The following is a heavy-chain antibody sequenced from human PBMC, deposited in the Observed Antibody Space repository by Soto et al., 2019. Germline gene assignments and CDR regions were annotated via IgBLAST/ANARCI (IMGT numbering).Heavy chain of an antibody. Sequence: SGPTLVNPTQTLTLTCTFSGFSLSTSGVGVGWIRQPPGKALEWLALIYWDDDKRYSPSLKSRLTITKDTSKNQVVLTMTNMDPVDTATYYCAHSGEVTTDIRGAFFDYWGQGTLVTVSS. J-gene: IGHJ4*02. D-gene: IGHD4-17*01. CDR1: GFSLSTSGVG. CDR3: AHSGEVTTDIRGAFFDY. V-gene: IGHV2-5*02. CDR2: IYWDDDK.